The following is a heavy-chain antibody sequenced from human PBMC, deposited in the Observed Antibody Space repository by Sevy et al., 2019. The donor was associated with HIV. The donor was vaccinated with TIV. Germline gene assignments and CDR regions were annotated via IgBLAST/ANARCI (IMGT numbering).Heavy chain of an antibody. Sequence: GGSLRLSCAASGFTFRNSGMHWVRQAPGKGLEWVAVISYDENTKYYADSVKGRFTISRDNSRNTLYLQMDSLRAEDTAVYFCAKRHSSGWYYFDNWGQGTLVTVSS. J-gene: IGHJ4*02. CDR2: ISYDENTK. CDR3: AKRHSSGWYYFDN. V-gene: IGHV3-30*18. CDR1: GFTFRNSG. D-gene: IGHD6-19*01.